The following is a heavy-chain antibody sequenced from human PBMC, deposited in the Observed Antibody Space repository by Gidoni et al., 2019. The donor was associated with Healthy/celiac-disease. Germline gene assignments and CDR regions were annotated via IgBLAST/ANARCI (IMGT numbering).Heavy chain of an antibody. D-gene: IGHD3-10*01. V-gene: IGHV1-69*04. CDR2: IIPILGIA. CDR3: ARTPWFGELSGSGWFDP. CDR1: GGTFSSYA. Sequence: QVQLVQSGAEVKKPGSSVKVSCTASGGTFSSYAISWVRQAPGQGLEWMGRIIPILGIANYAQKFQGRVTITADKSTSTAYMELSSLRSEDTAVYYCARTPWFGELSGSGWFDPWGQGTLVTVSS. J-gene: IGHJ5*02.